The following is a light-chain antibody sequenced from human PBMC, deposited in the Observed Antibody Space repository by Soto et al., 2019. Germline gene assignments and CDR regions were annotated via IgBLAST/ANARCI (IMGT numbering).Light chain of an antibody. CDR1: QSVSSSH. CDR2: DAS. Sequence: EIVLTQSPGTLSLSPGERATLSGMASQSVSSSHLAWYQQKPGQAPRLLIYDASTRATGIPARFSGSGSGTDFTLTISSLEPEDFAVYYCQQRSNWPLITFGQGTRLETK. CDR3: QQRSNWPLIT. J-gene: IGKJ5*01. V-gene: IGKV3D-20*02.